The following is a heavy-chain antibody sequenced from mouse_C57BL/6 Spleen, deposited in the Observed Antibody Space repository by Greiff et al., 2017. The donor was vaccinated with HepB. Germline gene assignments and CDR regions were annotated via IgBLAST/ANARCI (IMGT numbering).Heavy chain of an antibody. V-gene: IGHV5-4*01. CDR3: AREILRAMDY. J-gene: IGHJ4*01. CDR2: ISDGGSYT. Sequence: EVQLVESGGGLVKPGGSLKLSCAASGFTFSSYAMSWVRQTPEKRLEWVATISDGGSYTYYPDNVKGRFTISRDNAKNNLYLQMSHLKSEDTAMYYCAREILRAMDYWGQGTSVTVSS. D-gene: IGHD1-1*01. CDR1: GFTFSSYA.